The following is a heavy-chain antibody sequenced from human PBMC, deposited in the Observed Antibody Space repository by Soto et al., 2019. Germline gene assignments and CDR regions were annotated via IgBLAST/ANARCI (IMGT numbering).Heavy chain of an antibody. CDR1: GFTFSNFA. J-gene: IGHJ4*02. CDR3: ASGSPPVGSIHLVFAR. CDR2: IFGGGEST. D-gene: IGHD1-26*01. V-gene: IGHV3-23*01. Sequence: PGGSLRLSCAASGFTFSNFAMNWVRQAPGKGLEWVSLIFGGGESTYYADSVKGRFTISRDNSKNTLFLHMNNLGAEDTAVYFCASGSPPVGSIHLVFARWGQGTLVTVSS.